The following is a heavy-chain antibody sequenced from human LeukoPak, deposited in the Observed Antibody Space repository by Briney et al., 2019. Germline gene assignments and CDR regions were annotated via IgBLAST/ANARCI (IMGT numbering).Heavy chain of an antibody. Sequence: PGGSLRLSCAASGFTFSSYGMHWVRQAPGKGLEWVAFIRYDGSNKYYADSVKGRFTISRDSSKDTLYLQMNSLRAEDTAVYYCASEGALFCSGGSCYRPRAASYWGQGTLVTVSS. D-gene: IGHD2-15*01. CDR1: GFTFSSYG. V-gene: IGHV3-30*02. CDR2: IRYDGSNK. CDR3: ASEGALFCSGGSCYRPRAASY. J-gene: IGHJ4*02.